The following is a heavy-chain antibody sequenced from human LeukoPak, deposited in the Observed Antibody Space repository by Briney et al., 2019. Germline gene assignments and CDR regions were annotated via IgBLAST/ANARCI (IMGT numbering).Heavy chain of an antibody. CDR1: GFTFSSYS. D-gene: IGHD2-2*01. CDR3: ARRHCSGTSCYVSSVDY. CDR2: ISSSTSSSTI. J-gene: IGHJ4*02. Sequence: PGGSLRLSCAASGFTFSSYSMNWVRQAPGKGLEWVSYISSSTSSSTIYYADSVKGRFTISRDNAKNSLYLQMNSLRAEDTAVYYCARRHCSGTSCYVSSVDYWGQGTLVTVSS. V-gene: IGHV3-48*04.